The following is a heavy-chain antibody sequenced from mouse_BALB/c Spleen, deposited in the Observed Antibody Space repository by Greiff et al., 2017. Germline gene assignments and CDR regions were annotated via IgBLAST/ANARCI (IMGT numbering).Heavy chain of an antibody. CDR2: IDPSDSYT. Sequence: VQLQQPGAELVKPGASVKLSCKASGYTFTSYWMHWVKQRPGQGLEWIGEIDPSDSYTNYNQKFKGKATLTVDKSSSTAYMQLSSLTSEDSAVYYCARSGVRRAMDYWGQGTSVTVSS. V-gene: IGHV1-69*02. CDR1: GYTFTSYW. D-gene: IGHD2-14*01. J-gene: IGHJ4*01. CDR3: ARSGVRRAMDY.